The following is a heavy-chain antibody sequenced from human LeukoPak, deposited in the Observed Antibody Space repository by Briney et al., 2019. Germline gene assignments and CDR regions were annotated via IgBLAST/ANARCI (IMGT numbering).Heavy chain of an antibody. CDR2: IIPIFGTA. CDR1: GGTFSSYA. J-gene: IGHJ5*02. CDR3: ARRQQDIVVSWFDL. Sequence: SVKVSCKASGGTFSSYAISWVRQAPGQGLEWMGGIIPIFGTANYAQKFQGRVTITADESTSTAYMELSSLRSEDTAVYYCARRQQDIVVSWFDLWGQGTLVTVSS. V-gene: IGHV1-69*13. D-gene: IGHD2-2*01.